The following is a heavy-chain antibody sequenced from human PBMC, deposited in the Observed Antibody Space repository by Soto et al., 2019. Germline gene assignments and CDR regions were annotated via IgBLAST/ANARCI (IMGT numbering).Heavy chain of an antibody. J-gene: IGHJ6*02. CDR2: INAYNGNT. CDR3: AMVDVYVTPSPQDV. CDR1: GYSFTRYG. Sequence: QVQLVQSGAEVKNPGASVKVTCKASGYSFTRYGSGWARQAPGQGLEWMGWINAYNGNTNYAENLQGRLTLTTDTSTTTAYMELRSLRSNDTAIYYCAMVDVYVTPSPQDVWGQGTTVTVSS. D-gene: IGHD3-16*01. V-gene: IGHV1-18*01.